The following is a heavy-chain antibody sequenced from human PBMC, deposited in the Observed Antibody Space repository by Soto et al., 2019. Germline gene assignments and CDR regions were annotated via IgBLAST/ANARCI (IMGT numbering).Heavy chain of an antibody. D-gene: IGHD7-27*01. Sequence: GGSLRLSCAASGFIFRSYGMSWVRQAPGKGLEWVSAISGSGDSPYYADSVKGRFTVSRDNSKDTLYLQMTSLRAEDTAVYYCEKANWGYWYFDLWGRGTLVTVSS. J-gene: IGHJ2*01. CDR3: EKANWGYWYFDL. V-gene: IGHV3-23*01. CDR1: GFIFRSYG. CDR2: ISGSGDSP.